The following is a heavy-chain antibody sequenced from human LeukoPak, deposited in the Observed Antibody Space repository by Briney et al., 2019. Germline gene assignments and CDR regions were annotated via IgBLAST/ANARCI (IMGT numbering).Heavy chain of an antibody. CDR1: GGSLSSYY. CDR2: IYYSGST. D-gene: IGHD6-13*01. CDR3: AREIQGWVAFPIAAAGKGGYYYYNMDV. V-gene: IGHV4-59*01. J-gene: IGHJ6*03. Sequence: PSETLSLTCTVSGGSLSSYYWGWIRQPPGEGLEWNGYIYYSGSTTYNPSLKSRVTISVDTPKNQFSLKLSSVTAPDTAVYYRAREIQGWVAFPIAAAGKGGYYYYNMDVWGKGTTVTVSS.